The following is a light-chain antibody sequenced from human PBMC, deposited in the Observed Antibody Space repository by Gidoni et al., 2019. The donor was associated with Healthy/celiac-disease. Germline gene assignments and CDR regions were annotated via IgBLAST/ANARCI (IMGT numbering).Light chain of an antibody. CDR3: YYAGDNIVV. Sequence: SYELTQPSSVSVAPGQTARLTCSGDVLAKKYARWFQQKPGQAPVLVIYKDSERPSGIPGRFSGSSSGATVTLTISGAQVEDESDYYCYYAGDNIVVFGGGTKLTVL. V-gene: IGLV3-27*01. J-gene: IGLJ2*01. CDR1: VLAKKY. CDR2: KDS.